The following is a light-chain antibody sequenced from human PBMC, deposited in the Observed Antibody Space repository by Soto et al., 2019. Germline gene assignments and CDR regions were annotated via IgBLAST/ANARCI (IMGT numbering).Light chain of an antibody. Sequence: EIVLPQSPGTLSSSPGERATLSCRASQSVSSSHLAWYQQKPGQAPRLLIYGASSRATGIPDRFSGSGSGTDFTLTISRLEPEDFAVYFCQQYGDSPMYTFGQGTKLEI. CDR1: QSVSSSH. V-gene: IGKV3-20*01. CDR3: QQYGDSPMYT. CDR2: GAS. J-gene: IGKJ2*01.